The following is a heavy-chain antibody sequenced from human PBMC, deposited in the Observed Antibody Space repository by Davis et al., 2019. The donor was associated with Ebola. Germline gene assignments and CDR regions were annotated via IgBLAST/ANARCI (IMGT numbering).Heavy chain of an antibody. CDR1: GFTFSNAW. CDR2: IKSKTDGGTT. CDR3: TTSARIAAAGTSDYYGMDV. D-gene: IGHD6-13*01. V-gene: IGHV3-15*01. Sequence: GESLKISCAASGFTFSNAWMSWVRQAPGKGLEWVGRIKSKTDGGTTDYAAPVKGRFTISRDDSKNTLYLQMNSLKTEDTAVYYCTTSARIAAAGTSDYYGMDVWGQGTTVTVSS. J-gene: IGHJ6*02.